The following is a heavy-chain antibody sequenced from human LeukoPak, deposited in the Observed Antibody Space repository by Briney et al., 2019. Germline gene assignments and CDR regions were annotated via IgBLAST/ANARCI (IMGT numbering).Heavy chain of an antibody. J-gene: IGHJ4*02. Sequence: SETLSLTCTVSGGSLSGYYWNWIRQPAGKGLEWIGRIYISGNTWYKPSLQSRVTMSVDTSKNQFSLKMSSLTAADTAVYYCARSNLGSYDHSGYYHYWGQGTRVTVSS. CDR1: GGSLSGYY. V-gene: IGHV4-4*07. CDR2: IYISGNT. D-gene: IGHD3-22*01. CDR3: ARSNLGSYDHSGYYHY.